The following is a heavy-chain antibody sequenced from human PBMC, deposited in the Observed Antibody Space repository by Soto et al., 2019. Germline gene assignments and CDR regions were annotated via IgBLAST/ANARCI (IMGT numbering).Heavy chain of an antibody. V-gene: IGHV1-18*01. CDR1: GYSFTSYG. CDR2: ISPYDDNT. J-gene: IGHJ6*02. D-gene: IGHD3-22*01. Sequence: QVQLVQSGSEVKKPGASVKVSCKASGYSFTSYGISWVRQAPGQGLEWLGWISPYDDNTKYSQSLQGRVTMTTDTSKRTADMDLRSLGSDDKAVLCCARGGYYDSSGSRNYHYYGRDAWGQGTTVTVS. CDR3: ARGGYYDSSGSRNYHYYGRDA.